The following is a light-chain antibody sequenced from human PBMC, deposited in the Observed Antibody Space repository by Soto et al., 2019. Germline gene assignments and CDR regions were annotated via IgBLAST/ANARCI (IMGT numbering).Light chain of an antibody. Sequence: DSPMPHSPSSLSASVGDRVTITCRASQSISSYLNWYQQKPGKAPKLLIYAASSLQSGVPSRFSGSGSGTDFTLTISSLQPEDFATYYCQQSYSTLTWTFGQGTKVDIK. CDR1: QSISSY. V-gene: IGKV1-39*01. J-gene: IGKJ1*01. CDR2: AAS. CDR3: QQSYSTLTWT.